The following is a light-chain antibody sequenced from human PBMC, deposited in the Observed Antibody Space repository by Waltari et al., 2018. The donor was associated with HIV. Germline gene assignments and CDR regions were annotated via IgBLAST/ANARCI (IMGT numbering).Light chain of an antibody. V-gene: IGLV1-40*01. J-gene: IGLJ2*01. CDR2: GNN. Sequence: QSVLTQPPSASGAPGQRVTISCTGSSANIGANYDVHWYQQFPGTAPKLLLSGNNDRPSGVPDRFSGSRSGTSASLATTGLQADDEADYYCQSYDSSLSGSVVFGGGTKLTVL. CDR3: QSYDSSLSGSVV. CDR1: SANIGANYD.